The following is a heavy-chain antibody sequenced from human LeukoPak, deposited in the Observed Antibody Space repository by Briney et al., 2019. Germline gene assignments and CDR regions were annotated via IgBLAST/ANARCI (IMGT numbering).Heavy chain of an antibody. Sequence: PGGSLRLSCAASGFTVTTNYVTWVRQAPGKGLEWVSLIYRDGNTHCADSVRGRFSISRDNSRNTVYLQMNSLRAEDTAVYYCARGRSGWNFDYWGQGTLVTVSS. CDR2: IYRDGNT. CDR3: ARGRSGWNFDY. V-gene: IGHV3-53*01. D-gene: IGHD6-19*01. J-gene: IGHJ4*02. CDR1: GFTVTTNY.